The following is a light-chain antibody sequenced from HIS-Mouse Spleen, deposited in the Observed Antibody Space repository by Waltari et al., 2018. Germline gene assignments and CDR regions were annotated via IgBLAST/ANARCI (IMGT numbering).Light chain of an antibody. Sequence: QSALTQPASVSGSPGQSITISCTGTSSDVGGYIYVSWYQQHPGKAPKLMIYEVSNRPSGVSNRFSGSKSGNTASLTISGLQAEDEADYYCSSYTSSSPYVVFGGGTKLTVL. CDR1: SSDVGGYIY. CDR3: SSYTSSSPYVV. CDR2: EVS. J-gene: IGLJ2*01. V-gene: IGLV2-14*01.